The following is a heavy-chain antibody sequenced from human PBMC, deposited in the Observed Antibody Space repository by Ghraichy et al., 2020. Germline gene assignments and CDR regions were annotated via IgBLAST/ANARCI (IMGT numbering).Heavy chain of an antibody. CDR2: ISHDGSEK. CDR3: AKARILEWLISDF. D-gene: IGHD3-3*01. J-gene: IGHJ4*02. CDR1: GFTFSNHG. Sequence: GGSPRLSCSASGFTFSNHGMHWVRQAPGKGLEWVAIISHDGSEKYHADPVKGRFTISRDNSKNTLYLQMNSLRPEDTAVYYCAKARILEWLISDFWGQGTLVSVSS. V-gene: IGHV3-30*18.